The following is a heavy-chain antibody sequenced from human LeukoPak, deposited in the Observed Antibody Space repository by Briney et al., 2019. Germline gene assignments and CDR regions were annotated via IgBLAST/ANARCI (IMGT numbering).Heavy chain of an antibody. CDR1: GFTFSSYG. CDR2: IRFDGINK. J-gene: IGHJ4*02. D-gene: IGHD4-23*01. Sequence: GGSLRLSCAASGFTFSSYGMHWVRQAPGKGLEWVAFIRFDGINKYNADSVKGRFIISRDNSKNTLYLQMNSLRAEDTAVYYCYGGKHFDYWGQGTLVTVSS. CDR3: YGGKHFDY. V-gene: IGHV3-30*02.